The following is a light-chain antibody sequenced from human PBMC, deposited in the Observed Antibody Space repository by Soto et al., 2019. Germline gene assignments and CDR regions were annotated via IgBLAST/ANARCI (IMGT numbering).Light chain of an antibody. CDR3: SSYTTSSTWV. V-gene: IGLV2-14*01. CDR1: SSDVGGYNY. J-gene: IGLJ3*02. CDR2: EVS. Sequence: QSALTQTASVSGSPGQSITISCTGTSSDVGGYNYVSWYQQYPGKAPKLMIYEVSNRPSGVSNRSSGSKSGNTASLTISGLQAEDEADYYCSSYTTSSTWVFGGGTQLTVL.